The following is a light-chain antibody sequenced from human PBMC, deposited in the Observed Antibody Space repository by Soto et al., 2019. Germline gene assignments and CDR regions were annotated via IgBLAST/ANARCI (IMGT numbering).Light chain of an antibody. J-gene: IGKJ1*01. CDR3: QQYDSSPWT. CDR2: GAS. Sequence: EVVVTQSPGTLSLSPGERATLSCRASQSVSSSYLAWYQQKPGQSPRLLIYGASNRASGISDRFSGSGSGTDFTLTIYRLEPEDFAVYYCQQYDSSPWTFGQGTKVDIK. CDR1: QSVSSSY. V-gene: IGKV3-20*01.